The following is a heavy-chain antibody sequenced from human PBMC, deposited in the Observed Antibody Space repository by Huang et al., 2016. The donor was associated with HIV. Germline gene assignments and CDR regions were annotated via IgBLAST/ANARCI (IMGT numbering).Heavy chain of an antibody. CDR2: ISGDGNT. J-gene: IGHJ5*02. CDR1: GFNFLTYA. D-gene: IGHD6-19*01. V-gene: IGHV1-3*01. Sequence: QVQLVQSGAEVEKPGASVNLSCKASGFNFLTYALHWVRQAPGQRLEWMEGISGDGNTKYSQKVQGRVTITRDRSASTVYVDFKSLTYEDTAGYYCARDKEAGTPFFDPWGQGTLVTVSS. CDR3: ARDKEAGTPFFDP.